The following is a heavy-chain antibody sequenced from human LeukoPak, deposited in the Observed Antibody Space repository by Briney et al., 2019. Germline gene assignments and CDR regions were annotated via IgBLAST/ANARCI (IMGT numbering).Heavy chain of an antibody. CDR3: ARGVGYYDSSGTIDY. J-gene: IGHJ4*02. CDR2: VWYDGSKK. V-gene: IGHV3-33*01. CDR1: GFTFSSYG. Sequence: GGSLRLSCAASGFTFSSYGMHWVRQAPGKGLEWVAVVWYDGSKKYSADSVKGRITISRDDSKNTLYLQMNSLRAEDTAVYYCARGVGYYDSSGTIDYWGQGTLVTVSS. D-gene: IGHD3-22*01.